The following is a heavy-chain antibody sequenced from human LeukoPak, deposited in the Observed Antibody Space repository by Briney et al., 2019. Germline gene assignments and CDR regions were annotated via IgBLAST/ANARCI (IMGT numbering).Heavy chain of an antibody. CDR1: GFTFSSYS. J-gene: IGHJ4*02. CDR3: ARDFPNAPRASPFDY. Sequence: GGSLRLSCAASGFTFSSYSMNWVRQAPGKGLEWVSSISSSSSYIYYADSVKGRFTISRDNAKNSLYLQMYSLRAEDTAVYYCARDFPNAPRASPFDYWGQGTLVTVSS. V-gene: IGHV3-21*01. D-gene: IGHD2-2*01. CDR2: ISSSSSYI.